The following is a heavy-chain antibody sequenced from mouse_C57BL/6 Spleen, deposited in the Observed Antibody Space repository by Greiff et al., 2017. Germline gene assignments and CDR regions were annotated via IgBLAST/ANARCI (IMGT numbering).Heavy chain of an antibody. Sequence: VKLMESGAELVKPGASVKISCKASGYAFSSYWMNWVKQRPGKGLEWIGQIYPGDGDTNYNGKFKGKATLTADKSSSTAYMQLSSLTSEDSAVYFGARSYYGSSYRYFDVWGTGTTVTVSS. CDR1: GYAFSSYW. D-gene: IGHD1-1*01. CDR2: IYPGDGDT. J-gene: IGHJ1*03. CDR3: ARSYYGSSYRYFDV. V-gene: IGHV1-80*01.